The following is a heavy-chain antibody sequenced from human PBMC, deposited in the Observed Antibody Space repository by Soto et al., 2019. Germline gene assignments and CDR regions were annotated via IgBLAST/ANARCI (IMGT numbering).Heavy chain of an antibody. V-gene: IGHV1-69*13. D-gene: IGHD4-17*01. CDR1: GGTFSSYA. J-gene: IGHJ4*02. CDR2: IIPIFGTA. Sequence: SVKVSCKASGGTFSSYAISWVRQAPGQGLEWMGGIIPIFGTANYAQKFQGRVTITADESTSTAYMELSSLRSEDTAVYYCARMSYGDYNIDYWGQGTLVTVSS. CDR3: ARMSYGDYNIDY.